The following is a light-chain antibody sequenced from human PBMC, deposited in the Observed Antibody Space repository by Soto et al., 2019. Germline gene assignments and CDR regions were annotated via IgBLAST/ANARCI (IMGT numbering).Light chain of an antibody. CDR2: DAS. CDR1: QTVRNNY. V-gene: IGKV3-20*01. J-gene: IGKJ4*01. CDR3: QQFSSYPLT. Sequence: EFVLTQSPGTPSLSPGERATLSCRASQTVRNNYLAWYQQKPGQAPRLLIYDASSRATGIPDRFSGGGSGTDFTLTISRLEPEDFAVYYCQQFSSYPLTFGGGTTV.